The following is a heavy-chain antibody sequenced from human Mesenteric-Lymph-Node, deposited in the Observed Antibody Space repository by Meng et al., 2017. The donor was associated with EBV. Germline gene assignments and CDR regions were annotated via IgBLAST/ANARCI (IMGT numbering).Heavy chain of an antibody. Sequence: QVQLQGSGPRLVKPSXXXXXXCXVSXGSITSDGYYWSWIRQPPGKGLEWIGYIYYGGSAYYNPSLKSRVTISVDTSKNQFSLKLTSVTAADTAVYYCARDFHHDYYGSGNYPNWGQGTLVTVSS. CDR2: IYYGGSA. CDR1: XGSITSDGYY. CDR3: ARDFHHDYYGSGNYPN. J-gene: IGHJ4*02. V-gene: IGHV4-30-4*01. D-gene: IGHD3-10*01.